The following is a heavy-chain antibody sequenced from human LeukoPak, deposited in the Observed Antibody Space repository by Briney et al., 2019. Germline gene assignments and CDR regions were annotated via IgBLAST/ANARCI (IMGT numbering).Heavy chain of an antibody. CDR3: AKPPGLRRLDP. Sequence: GGSLRLSCAGSGFTFSSYAMNWVRQAPGKGLAWVSGINNSGGSTYYADSVKGRFTISRDNSKNTLYLQMNSLGAEDTAVYYCAKPPGLRRLDPWGQGTLVTVSS. D-gene: IGHD5-12*01. CDR1: GFTFSSYA. V-gene: IGHV3-23*01. J-gene: IGHJ5*02. CDR2: INNSGGST.